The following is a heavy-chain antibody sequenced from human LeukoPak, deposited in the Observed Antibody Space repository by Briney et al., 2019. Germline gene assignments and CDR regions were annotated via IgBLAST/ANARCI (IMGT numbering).Heavy chain of an antibody. Sequence: ASVKVSFKASGYTFTSYYMHWVRQAPGQGLEWMGIINPSGGSTSYAQKFQGRVTMTRDTSTSTVYMELSSLRSEDTAVYYCASSGRPYYYDSSGYYPDYWGQGTLVTVSS. J-gene: IGHJ4*02. V-gene: IGHV1-46*01. D-gene: IGHD3-22*01. CDR1: GYTFTSYY. CDR2: INPSGGST. CDR3: ASSGRPYYYDSSGYYPDY.